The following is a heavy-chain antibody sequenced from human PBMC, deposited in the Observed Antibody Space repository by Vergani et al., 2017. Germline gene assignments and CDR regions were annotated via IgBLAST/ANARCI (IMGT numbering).Heavy chain of an antibody. CDR1: GFTFSSYA. D-gene: IGHD2-15*01. CDR2: ISYDGSNK. V-gene: IGHV3-30-3*02. CDR3: AKEGGGYCSGGTCYPEY. J-gene: IGHJ4*02. Sequence: VQLLESGGGSAQPGESLRLSCVASGFTFSSYAMHWVRQAPGKGLEWVAVISYDGSNKYYADSVKGRFTISRDNSKNTLYLQMNSLRPEDTAVYYCAKEGGGYCSGGTCYPEYWGQGTLVIVSS.